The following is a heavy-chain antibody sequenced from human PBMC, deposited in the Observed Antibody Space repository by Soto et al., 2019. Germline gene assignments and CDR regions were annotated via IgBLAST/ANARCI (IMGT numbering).Heavy chain of an antibody. D-gene: IGHD1-1*01. CDR1: GYTFTYYW. CDR2: IYPGDSDT. CDR3: ARHGRDGDIYYFDY. Sequence: GESLKISCEASGYTFTYYWIAWVRQMPEKGLEWMGIIYPGDSDTRYSPSFQGQVTISADKSISTAYLQWSSLKASDTAMYYCARHGRDGDIYYFDYWGQGTLVTVS. V-gene: IGHV5-51*01. J-gene: IGHJ4*02.